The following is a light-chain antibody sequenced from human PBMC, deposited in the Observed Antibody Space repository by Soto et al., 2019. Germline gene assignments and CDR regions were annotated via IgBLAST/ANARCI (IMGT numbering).Light chain of an antibody. CDR2: GTS. V-gene: IGKV3-20*01. CDR3: QQCGSAPFT. CDR1: QSLSRSY. J-gene: IGKJ4*01. Sequence: EVVLTQSPVALSVSPGERTTLSCRASQSLSRSYMAWYQQRPGQAPRLLIYGTSNRATGIPNRFSDSGSGTDFTLTITRLEPEDVAVYYCQQCGSAPFTFGGGTKVEI.